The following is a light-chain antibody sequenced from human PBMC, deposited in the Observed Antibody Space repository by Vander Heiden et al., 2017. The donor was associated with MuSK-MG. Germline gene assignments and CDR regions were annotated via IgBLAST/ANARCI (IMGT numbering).Light chain of an antibody. V-gene: IGKV1-9*01. CDR3: QQPNSYRT. Sequence: GISSYLAWYQQKPGKAPNLLIYTASTLQSGVPSRFSGSGSGTDFTLTISSLQPEDFPTYDWQQPNSYRTFGQGTKVETK. CDR2: TAS. J-gene: IGKJ1*01. CDR1: GISSY.